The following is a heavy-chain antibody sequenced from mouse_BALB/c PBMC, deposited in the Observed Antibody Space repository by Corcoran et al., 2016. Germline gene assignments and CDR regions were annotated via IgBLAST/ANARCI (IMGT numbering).Heavy chain of an antibody. CDR2: IYPGSGST. Sequence: QVQLQLSGPELVKPGASVKMSCKASGYTFTDYVIMWVKQRTGQGLEWIGEIYPGSGSTYYNEKFKGKATLTADKSSNTAYMQLNSLTSEDSAVYFCARLYYGSVDYWGQCPTLTVSS. D-gene: IGHD1-1*01. J-gene: IGHJ2*01. CDR1: GYTFTDYV. CDR3: ARLYYGSVDY. V-gene: IGHV1-77*01.